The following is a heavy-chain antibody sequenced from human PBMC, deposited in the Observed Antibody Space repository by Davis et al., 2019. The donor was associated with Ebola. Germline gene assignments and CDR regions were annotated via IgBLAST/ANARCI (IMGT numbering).Heavy chain of an antibody. CDR1: TFSFSTYD. CDR3: AREDTAMADFDC. D-gene: IGHD5-18*01. CDR2: IPYDGTNK. V-gene: IGHV3-30*04. Sequence: PGGSLRLSCAASTFSFSTYDMPWVRHAPGKGLEWVAVIPYDGTNKYYADSVKGRFTISRDNSKYMLYLQMNGLRPEDTAVYYCAREDTAMADFDCWGQGTLVTVSS. J-gene: IGHJ4*02.